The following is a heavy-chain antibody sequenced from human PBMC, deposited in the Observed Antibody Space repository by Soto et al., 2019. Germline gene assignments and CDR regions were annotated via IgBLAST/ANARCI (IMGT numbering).Heavy chain of an antibody. CDR3: AKGILDYGDFAFDY. J-gene: IGHJ4*02. Sequence: GGSLRLSCAASGFTFSSYGMHWVRQAPGKGLEWVAVISYDGSNKYYADSVKGRFTISRDNSKNTLYLQMNSLRAEDTAVYYCAKGILDYGDFAFDYWGQGILVTVSS. CDR2: ISYDGSNK. D-gene: IGHD4-17*01. CDR1: GFTFSSYG. V-gene: IGHV3-30*18.